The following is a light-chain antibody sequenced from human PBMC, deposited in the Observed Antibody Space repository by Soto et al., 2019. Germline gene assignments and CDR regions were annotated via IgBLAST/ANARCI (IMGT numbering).Light chain of an antibody. J-gene: IGKJ1*01. CDR1: QSVSSKY. CDR2: GTSSGTP. CDR3: QHYGYSLWT. Sequence: EIVLTQSPVTLSLSPGERATLSCRASQSVSSKYLAWYQQKPGQAPRLLIYGTSSGTPSRATGIPDRFSGSGSGTDFALTISGLEPEDFAVYYCQHYGYSLWTFGQGTKVDIK. V-gene: IGKV3-20*01.